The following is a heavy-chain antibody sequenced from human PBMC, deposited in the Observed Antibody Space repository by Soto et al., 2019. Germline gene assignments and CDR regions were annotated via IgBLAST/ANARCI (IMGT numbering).Heavy chain of an antibody. CDR2: IYPRDSDT. V-gene: IGHV5-51*01. J-gene: IGHJ5*02. CDR1: GYSFDTWW. Sequence: PGESLKISCKGSGYSFDTWWIGWVRQMPGEGLEWMGIIYPRDSDTRYSPSFQGQVSMSVDKSINTAYLHWSTLKASDTAMYYCARLHPRYCGGPTCYSRGLDPWGQGTLVTVSS. CDR3: ARLHPRYCGGPTCYSRGLDP. D-gene: IGHD2-21*01.